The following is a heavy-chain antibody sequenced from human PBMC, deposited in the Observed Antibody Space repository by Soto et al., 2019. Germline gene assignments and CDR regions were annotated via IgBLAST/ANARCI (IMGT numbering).Heavy chain of an antibody. J-gene: IGHJ4*02. Sequence: EVQLLESGGGFFQPGGSRKLSCPASGLGLTTKAISGVRQAPGRGLGGVSVISGNSGKTDYADSVKGRFSISRDKSENTVYLQMNRLRAEDTAVYYCALPSCGGDCYSPFDYWGQGTLVTVSS. V-gene: IGHV3-23*01. CDR1: GLGLTTKA. CDR2: ISGNSGKT. D-gene: IGHD2-21*02. CDR3: ALPSCGGDCYSPFDY.